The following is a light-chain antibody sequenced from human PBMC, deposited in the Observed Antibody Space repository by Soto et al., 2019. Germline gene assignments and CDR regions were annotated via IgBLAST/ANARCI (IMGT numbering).Light chain of an antibody. Sequence: HSALTQPASVSGSPGQSITISCTGTSSDVGGYNYVSWYQQHPGEAPKLLIYDVSNRPSGVSNRFSGSKSGNTASLTISGLQAEDEADYYCSSYRSSSTVYVFGTGTKVTVL. J-gene: IGLJ1*01. CDR3: SSYRSSSTVYV. CDR1: SSDVGGYNY. CDR2: DVS. V-gene: IGLV2-14*01.